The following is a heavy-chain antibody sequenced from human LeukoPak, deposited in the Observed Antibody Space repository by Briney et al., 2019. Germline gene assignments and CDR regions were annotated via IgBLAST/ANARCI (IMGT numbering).Heavy chain of an antibody. CDR1: GFTFTSSA. V-gene: IGHV1-58*01. CDR3: AAEGRPTVVTFRKGAVDL. J-gene: IGHJ3*01. Sequence: ATSVKVSCKASGFTFTSSAVQWVRQARGQRLEWIGWIVVGSGNTNYAQKFQERVTITRDMSTSTVYMELSSLRSEDTAVYYCAAEGRPTVVTFRKGAVDLWGQGIMVTVSS. D-gene: IGHD4-23*01. CDR2: IVVGSGNT.